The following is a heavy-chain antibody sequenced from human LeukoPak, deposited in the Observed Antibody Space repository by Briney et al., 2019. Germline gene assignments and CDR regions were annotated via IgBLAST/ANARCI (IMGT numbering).Heavy chain of an antibody. D-gene: IGHD2-2*02. V-gene: IGHV3-15*01. CDR2: IKSKTDGGTT. J-gene: IGHJ5*02. CDR3: TTWGYCSSTSCYTGPWFDP. Sequence: PGGSLRLSCTTSGFNFNNAWMSWVRQAPGKGLEWVGRIKSKTDGGTTDYAAPVKGRFTISRDDSKNTLYLQMNSLKTEDTAVYYCTTWGYCSSTSCYTGPWFDPWGQGTLVTVSS. CDR1: GFNFNNAW.